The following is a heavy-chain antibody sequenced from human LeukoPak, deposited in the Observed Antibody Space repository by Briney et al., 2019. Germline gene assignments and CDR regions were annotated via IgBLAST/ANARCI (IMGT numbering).Heavy chain of an antibody. CDR2: IWYDGSNK. CDR3: ARVGMTTVTTLDY. V-gene: IGHV3-33*01. D-gene: IGHD4-17*01. Sequence: GGSLRLSCAASGFTFSSYGMHWVRQAPGKGLEWAAVIWYDGSNKYYADSVKGRFTISRDNSKNTLYLQMNSLRAEDTAVYYCARVGMTTVTTLDYWGQGTLVTVSS. J-gene: IGHJ4*02. CDR1: GFTFSSYG.